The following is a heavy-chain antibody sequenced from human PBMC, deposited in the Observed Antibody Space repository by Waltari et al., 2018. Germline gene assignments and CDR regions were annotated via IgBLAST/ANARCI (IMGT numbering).Heavy chain of an antibody. J-gene: IGHJ4*02. CDR2: IYASGQT. Sequence: QVQLQESGPGLWEPSQTLSLTCRVTGSPINTASYYLTWVRQPAGRGLEWIGHIYASGQTNYSPSLRSRVTISADRSKNQFSLRLISVTASDTAVYYCAGGGGWLTDFWGQGIPVTVSS. V-gene: IGHV4-61*09. CDR1: GSPINTASYY. CDR3: AGGGGWLTDF. D-gene: IGHD5-12*01.